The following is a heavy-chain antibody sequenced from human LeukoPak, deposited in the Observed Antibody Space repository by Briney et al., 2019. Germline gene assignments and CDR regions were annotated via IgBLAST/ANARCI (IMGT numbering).Heavy chain of an antibody. J-gene: IGHJ3*02. CDR2: IWYDGSNK. CDR1: GXTFSSYG. CDR3: AKGNLVITTAPFDAFDI. D-gene: IGHD3-22*01. V-gene: IGHV3-33*06. Sequence: PGRSLRLSCAASGXTFSSYGMHWVRQAPGKGLEWVAVIWYDGSNKYYADSVKGRFTISRDNSKNTLYLQMNSLRAEDTAVYYCAKGNLVITTAPFDAFDIWGQGTMVTVSS.